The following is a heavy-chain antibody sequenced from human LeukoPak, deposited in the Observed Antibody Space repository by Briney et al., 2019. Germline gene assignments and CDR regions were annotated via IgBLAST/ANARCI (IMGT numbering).Heavy chain of an antibody. J-gene: IGHJ3*02. D-gene: IGHD4-17*01. CDR1: GYNFTSYW. CDR2: IDPSDSYT. Sequence: GESLQISCQGSGYNFTSYWISWVRQMPGKGLEWMGRIDPSDSYTNYSPSFQGHVTISADKSISTAYLQWSSLKASDTAMYSCARQAPPHDYGDYDAFDIWGQGTMVTVSS. V-gene: IGHV5-10-1*01. CDR3: ARQAPPHDYGDYDAFDI.